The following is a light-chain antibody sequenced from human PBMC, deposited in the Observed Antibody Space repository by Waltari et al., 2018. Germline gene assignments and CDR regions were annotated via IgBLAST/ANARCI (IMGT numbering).Light chain of an antibody. Sequence: SSRASESVSRSYLAWYQPKPGKAPRIFIYGASSRATGIPDRFSGSGSGTDFTLTIRRLEPDDFAVYYCQQYGSSPRTFGQGTKLEIK. CDR2: GAS. V-gene: IGKV3-20*01. CDR3: QQYGSSPRT. J-gene: IGKJ2*01. CDR1: ESVSRSY.